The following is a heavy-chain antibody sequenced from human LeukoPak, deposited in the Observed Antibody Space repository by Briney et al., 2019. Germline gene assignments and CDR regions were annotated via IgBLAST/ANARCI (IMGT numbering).Heavy chain of an antibody. J-gene: IGHJ4*02. Sequence: ASVKVSCKTSGYTFTDYFVHWVRQAPGQGLEWMGGIIPIFGTANYAQKFQGRVTITADESTSTAYMELSSLRSEDTAVYYCARVASRHKYYFDYWGQGTLVTVSS. CDR3: ARVASRHKYYFDY. V-gene: IGHV1-69*13. CDR1: GYTFTDYF. CDR2: IIPIFGTA.